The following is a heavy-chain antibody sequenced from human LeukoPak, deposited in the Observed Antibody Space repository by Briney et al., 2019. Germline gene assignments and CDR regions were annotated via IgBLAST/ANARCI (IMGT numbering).Heavy chain of an antibody. CDR2: VWYDGSNK. V-gene: IGHV3-33*06. CDR3: AKDQGGSGWPWDY. D-gene: IGHD6-19*01. Sequence: PGRSLRLSCAASGFTFSSYGMHWVRQAPGKGLEWVAVVWYDGSNKYYADSVKGRFTISRDNSKNTLYLQMNSLRAEDTAVYYCAKDQGGSGWPWDYWGQGTLVTVSS. CDR1: GFTFSSYG. J-gene: IGHJ4*02.